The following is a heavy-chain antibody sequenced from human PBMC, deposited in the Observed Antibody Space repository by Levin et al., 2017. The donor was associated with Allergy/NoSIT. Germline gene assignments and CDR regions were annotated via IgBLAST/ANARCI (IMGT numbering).Heavy chain of an antibody. CDR3: VRDFYGMDV. CDR1: GFNFRNDF. Sequence: RAGGSLRLSCAASGFNFRNDFMHWVRQAPGKGLESVSSINTNGDYTYYANSVKGRFTISRDNSKNMLYLQMGSLTTEDMAVYYCVRDFYGMDVWGQGTTVTVSS. J-gene: IGHJ6*02. V-gene: IGHV3-64*01. CDR2: INTNGDYT.